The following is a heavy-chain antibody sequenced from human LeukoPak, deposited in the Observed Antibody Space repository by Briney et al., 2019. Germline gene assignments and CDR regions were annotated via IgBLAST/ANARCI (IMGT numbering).Heavy chain of an antibody. CDR1: GFTFSSYE. J-gene: IGHJ6*03. CDR3: AKDSRTDYYYYMDV. V-gene: IGHV3-9*01. Sequence: GGSQRLSCAASGFTFSSYEMNWVRQAPGKGLEWVSGISWNSGSIGYADSVKGRFTISRDNAKNSLYLQMNSLRAEDTALYYCAKDSRTDYYYYMDVWGKGTTVTISS. D-gene: IGHD1-14*01. CDR2: ISWNSGSI.